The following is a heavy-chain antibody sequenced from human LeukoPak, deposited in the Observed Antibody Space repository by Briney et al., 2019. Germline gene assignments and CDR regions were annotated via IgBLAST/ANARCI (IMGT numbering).Heavy chain of an antibody. D-gene: IGHD3-22*01. CDR2: IYYSGST. CDR3: ARDYFDSSAYTYYFDY. Sequence: SETLSLTCTVSGYSISSGYHWDWIRPPPGKGLEWIGSIYYSGSTYYNPSLKSRVTITVDTSKNQFSLKLSSVTAADTAVYSCARDYFDSSAYTYYFDYWGQGTLVTVSS. CDR1: GYSISSGYH. V-gene: IGHV4-38-2*02. J-gene: IGHJ4*02.